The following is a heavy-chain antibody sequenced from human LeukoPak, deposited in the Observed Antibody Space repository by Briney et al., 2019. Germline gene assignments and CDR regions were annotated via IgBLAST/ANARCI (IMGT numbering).Heavy chain of an antibody. Sequence: SVKVSCKASGGTFSSYATSWVRQAPGQGLEWMGGIIPIFGTANYAQKFQGRVTITTDESTSTAYMELSSLRSEDTAVYYCASLKGYCSSTSCYGDYWGQGTLVTVSS. CDR1: GGTFSSYA. V-gene: IGHV1-69*05. CDR3: ASLKGYCSSTSCYGDY. J-gene: IGHJ4*02. D-gene: IGHD2-2*01. CDR2: IIPIFGTA.